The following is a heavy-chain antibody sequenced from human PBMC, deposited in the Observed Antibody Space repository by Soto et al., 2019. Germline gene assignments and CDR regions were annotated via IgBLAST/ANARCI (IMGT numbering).Heavy chain of an antibody. CDR2: ISGSDGST. D-gene: IGHD3-3*01. J-gene: IGHJ4*02. V-gene: IGHV3-23*01. CDR3: AKDYDFWSGYYTSFDY. Sequence: EVQLLGSGGGLVQPGGSLRLSCAASGFTLRNYVMNWVRQAPGKGLEWVSAISGSDGSTYYADSVRGRFTISRDNSKNTLYLQMNSLRAEDTAVYYCAKDYDFWSGYYTSFDYWGQGTLVTVSS. CDR1: GFTLRNYV.